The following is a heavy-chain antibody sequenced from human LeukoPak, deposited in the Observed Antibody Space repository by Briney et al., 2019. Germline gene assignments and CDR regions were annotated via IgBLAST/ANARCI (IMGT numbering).Heavy chain of an antibody. CDR2: ISGSGGIA. Sequence: PGGSLRLSCAASGLTFSTYAMGWVRQAPGKGLEWVSSISGSGGIAYYADSVKGRFTISRDNSNNTLSLQMSGLRVEDTAVYYCAKDGCPSCYFVYYYYGMDVWGQGTTVTVSS. CDR1: GLTFSTYA. CDR3: AKDGCPSCYFVYYYYGMDV. J-gene: IGHJ6*02. V-gene: IGHV3-23*01. D-gene: IGHD2-2*01.